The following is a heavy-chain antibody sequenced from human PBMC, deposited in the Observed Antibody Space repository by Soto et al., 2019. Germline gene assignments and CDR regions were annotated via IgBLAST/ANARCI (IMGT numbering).Heavy chain of an antibody. V-gene: IGHV1-18*01. CDR1: GYTFTSYG. Sequence: ASVKVSCKASGYTFTSYGISWVRQAPGQGLEWMGWISAYNGNTNYAQKLQGRVTMTTDTSTSTAYMELSRLRSDDTAVYYCARNVYGDYAPDYWGQGTLVTVSS. CDR2: ISAYNGNT. D-gene: IGHD4-17*01. CDR3: ARNVYGDYAPDY. J-gene: IGHJ4*02.